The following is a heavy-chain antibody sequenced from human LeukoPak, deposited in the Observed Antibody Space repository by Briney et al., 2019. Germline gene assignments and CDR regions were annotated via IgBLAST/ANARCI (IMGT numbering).Heavy chain of an antibody. CDR3: ASVPGYPDYYYYYSIDV. Sequence: SETLSLTCTVSGGSISSGSYYWSWIRHPAGKGLEWIGRIYTSGSTNYNPSLKSRVTISVDASKNPFSLKLSSVTAADTAVYYCASVPGYPDYYYYYSIDVWGKGTTLTVSS. D-gene: IGHD3-9*01. CDR2: IYTSGST. CDR1: GGSISSGSYY. V-gene: IGHV4-61*02. J-gene: IGHJ6*03.